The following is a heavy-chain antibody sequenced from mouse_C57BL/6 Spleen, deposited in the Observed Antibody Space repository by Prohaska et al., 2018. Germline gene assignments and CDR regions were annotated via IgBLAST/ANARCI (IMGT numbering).Heavy chain of an antibody. J-gene: IGHJ2*01. V-gene: IGHV1-26*01. Sequence: GASVKISCKASGYTFTDYYMNWVKQSHGKRLEWIGDINPNNGGTSYNQKFKGKATLTVDKSSSTAYMELRSLTSEDSAVYYCARSDYLGSSCMDDWGQGTTLTVSS. CDR2: INPNNGGT. D-gene: IGHD1-1*01. CDR3: ARSDYLGSSCMDD. CDR1: GYTFTDYY.